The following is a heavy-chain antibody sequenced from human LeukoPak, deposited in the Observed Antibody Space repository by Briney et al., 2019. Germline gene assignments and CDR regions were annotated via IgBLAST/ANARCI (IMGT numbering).Heavy chain of an antibody. J-gene: IGHJ5*02. D-gene: IGHD6-13*01. CDR2: IYHSGST. Sequence: SETLSLTCTVSGYSISSGYYWGWIRQPPGKGLEWIGSIYHSGSTYYNPSLKSRVTISVDTSKNQFSLKLSSVTAADTAVYYCARDNVGSSWYRGWFDPWGQGTLVTVSS. CDR3: ARDNVGSSWYRGWFDP. CDR1: GYSISSGYY. V-gene: IGHV4-38-2*02.